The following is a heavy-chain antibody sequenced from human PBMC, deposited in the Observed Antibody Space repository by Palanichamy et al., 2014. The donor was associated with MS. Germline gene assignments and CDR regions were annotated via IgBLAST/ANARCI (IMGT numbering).Heavy chain of an antibody. CDR1: GYIFTSYV. CDR3: ARDWNTSWD. CDR2: FNAGNGNT. J-gene: IGHJ4*02. Sequence: QVQVVQSGAEVKKPGASVKVSCEASGYIFTSYVIQWVRQAPGQRPEWMGWFNAGNGNTRYSQTFQGRLTFTSDTSASTAYMELSSLRSEDTAVYYCARDWNTSWDWGQGTPVTVSS. D-gene: IGHD1-1*01. V-gene: IGHV1-3*01.